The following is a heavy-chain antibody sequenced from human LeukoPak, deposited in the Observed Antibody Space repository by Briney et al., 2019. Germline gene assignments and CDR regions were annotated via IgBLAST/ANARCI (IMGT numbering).Heavy chain of an antibody. V-gene: IGHV3-21*01. CDR3: ARSSSSWYVAIDY. D-gene: IGHD6-13*01. Sequence: GGSLRLSCAASGFTFSSYSMNWVRQAPGKGLEWVSSISSSSIYIYYADSVKGRFTISRDNAKNSLYLQMNSLRAEDTAVYYCARSSSSWYVAIDYWGQGTLVTVSS. CDR2: ISSSSIYI. CDR1: GFTFSSYS. J-gene: IGHJ4*02.